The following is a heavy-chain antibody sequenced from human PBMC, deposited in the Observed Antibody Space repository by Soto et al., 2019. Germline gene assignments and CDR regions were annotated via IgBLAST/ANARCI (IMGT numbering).Heavy chain of an antibody. D-gene: IGHD2-15*01. CDR2: INSDGSST. V-gene: IGHV3-74*01. CDR1: GFTFSSYW. CDR3: ARVRYCSDNSCYSWFDY. Sequence: GGSLRLSCAASGFTFSSYWMHWVRQAPGKGLVWVSRINSDGSSTTYADSVKGRFTISRDNAKNTLYLQMNSLRAEDTAVYYCARVRYCSDNSCYSWFDYWGQGTLVTVSS. J-gene: IGHJ4*02.